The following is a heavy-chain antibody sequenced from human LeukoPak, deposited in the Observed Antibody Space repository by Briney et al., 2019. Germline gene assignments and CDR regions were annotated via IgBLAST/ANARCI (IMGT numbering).Heavy chain of an antibody. CDR3: AKIYGGSGSDY. D-gene: IGHD6-19*01. CDR2: ISYDGSNK. J-gene: IGHJ4*02. CDR1: GFTFSSYG. V-gene: IGHV3-30*18. Sequence: GGSLRLSCAASGFTFSSYGMHWVRQAPGKGLEWVAVISYDGSNKYYADSVKGRFTISRENSKNTLYLQMNSLRAEDTAVYYCAKIYGGSGSDYWGQGTLVTVSS.